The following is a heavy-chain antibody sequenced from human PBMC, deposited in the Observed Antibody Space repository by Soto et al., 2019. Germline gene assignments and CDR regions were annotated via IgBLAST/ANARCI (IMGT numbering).Heavy chain of an antibody. CDR2: ISYGGANN. D-gene: IGHD2-2*02. V-gene: IGHV3-30*03. Sequence: GGSLRLSCAVSGFTFNSHAMHWVRQAPGKGLEWVAVISYGGANNYYADSVKGRFTISRDNSQNTLFLRMNSLRPEDTAVYYCARGPRSCSYTSCYTIDYWGQGTLVTVSS. CDR3: ARGPRSCSYTSCYTIDY. J-gene: IGHJ4*02. CDR1: GFTFNSHA.